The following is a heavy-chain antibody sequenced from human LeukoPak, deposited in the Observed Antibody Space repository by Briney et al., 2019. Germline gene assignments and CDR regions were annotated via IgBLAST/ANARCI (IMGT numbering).Heavy chain of an antibody. V-gene: IGHV3-11*04. CDR2: ISSSGSNI. Sequence: PGGSLRLSCAASGFTFSDYYMSWIRQAPGKGLEWVSYISSSGSNIYYADSVKGRFTVSRDNAKNSLSLQMDSLRVEDSAVYHCARGPRNSSSYQYFQHWGQGTLVTVSA. J-gene: IGHJ1*01. D-gene: IGHD6-13*01. CDR3: ARGPRNSSSYQYFQH. CDR1: GFTFSDYY.